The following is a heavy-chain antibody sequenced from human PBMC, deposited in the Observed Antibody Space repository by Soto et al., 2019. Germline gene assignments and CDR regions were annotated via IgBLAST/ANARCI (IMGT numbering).Heavy chain of an antibody. CDR1: GGTFSGYA. CDR3: ARDPRSITGTTSSEDFQH. V-gene: IGHV1-69*01. D-gene: IGHD1-20*01. CDR2: IIPILGIT. J-gene: IGHJ1*01. Sequence: QAQLMQSGAEVKKPGSSVKVSCKASGGTFSGYAISWVRQAPGQGLEWMGGIIPILGITNYAQKFQGRITIAADESTGTAYLDLRSLRSEDTAVCYCARDPRSITGTTSSEDFQHWGQGTLVSVSS.